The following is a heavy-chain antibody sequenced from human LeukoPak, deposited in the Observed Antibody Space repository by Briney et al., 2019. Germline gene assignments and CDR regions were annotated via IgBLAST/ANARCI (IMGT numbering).Heavy chain of an antibody. CDR3: ARSVYYYDSSGYYPDY. CDR1: GFTFSSYS. D-gene: IGHD3-22*01. Sequence: GGSLRLTCAASGFTFSSYSMNWVRQAPGKGLEWVSSISSSSSYIYYADSVKGRFTISRDNAKNSLYLQMNSLRAEDTAVYYCARSVYYYDSSGYYPDYWGQGTLVTVSS. CDR2: ISSSSSYI. V-gene: IGHV3-21*01. J-gene: IGHJ4*02.